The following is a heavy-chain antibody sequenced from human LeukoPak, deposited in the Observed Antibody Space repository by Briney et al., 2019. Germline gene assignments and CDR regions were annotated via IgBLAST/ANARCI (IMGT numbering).Heavy chain of an antibody. CDR2: IYTSGST. J-gene: IGHJ5*02. Sequence: PSETLSLTCTVSGGSISSYYWSWLRQPPGKGLEWIGYIYTSGSTNYNPSLKSRVTISVDTSKNQFSLKLSSVTAADTAVYYCARGNAGLAYCGGDCSNWFDPWGQGTLVTVSS. CDR1: GGSISSYY. V-gene: IGHV4-4*09. D-gene: IGHD2-21*02. CDR3: ARGNAGLAYCGGDCSNWFDP.